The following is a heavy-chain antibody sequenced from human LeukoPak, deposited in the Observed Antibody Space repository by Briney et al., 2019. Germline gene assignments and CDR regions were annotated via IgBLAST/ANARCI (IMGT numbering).Heavy chain of an antibody. CDR1: GFTFSSYS. Sequence: GGSLRLSCAASGFTFSSYSMNWVRQAPGKGLEWVSSISSSSSYIYYADSVKGRFTISRDNAKNSLYLQMNSLRAEDTAVSYCARVGYYDFWSGYLWFDPWGQGTLITVSS. CDR3: ARVGYYDFWSGYLWFDP. J-gene: IGHJ5*02. V-gene: IGHV3-21*01. D-gene: IGHD3-3*01. CDR2: ISSSSSYI.